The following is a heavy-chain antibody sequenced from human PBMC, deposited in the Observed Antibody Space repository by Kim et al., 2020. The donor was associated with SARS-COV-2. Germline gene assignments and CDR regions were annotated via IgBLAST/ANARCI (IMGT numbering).Heavy chain of an antibody. D-gene: IGHD3-10*01. CDR3: ARYRMVRGVNYYYYGMDV. J-gene: IGHJ6*02. V-gene: IGHV3-11*03. Sequence: KGRFTISRDNAKNSRYLQMNSLRAEDTAVYYCARYRMVRGVNYYYYGMDVWGQGTTVTVSS.